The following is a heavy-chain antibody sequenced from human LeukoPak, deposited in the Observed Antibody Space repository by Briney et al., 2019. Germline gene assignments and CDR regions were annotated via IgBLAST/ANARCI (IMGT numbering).Heavy chain of an antibody. V-gene: IGHV3-23*01. D-gene: IGHD2-2*01. Sequence: GGSLRLSCAASGFTFSSYAMSWVRQAPGKGLEWVSAISGSGGSTYYADSVKGRFTISRDNSKNTLYLQMNSLRAEDTAVYYCAKGGYKVPPYCSGTSCYALYFDYWGQGTLVTVSS. CDR2: ISGSGGST. CDR1: GFTFSSYA. CDR3: AKGGYKVPPYCSGTSCYALYFDY. J-gene: IGHJ4*02.